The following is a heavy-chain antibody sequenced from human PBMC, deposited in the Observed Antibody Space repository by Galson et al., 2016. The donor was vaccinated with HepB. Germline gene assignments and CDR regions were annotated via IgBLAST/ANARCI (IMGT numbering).Heavy chain of an antibody. CDR2: ISSGSRTI. CDR1: GFTFNTNA. CDR3: VRERGYSGYAYYYNLDV. Sequence: SLRLSCATSGFTFNTNAMSWVRQAPGKGLEWISYISSGSRTIYYADSVKGRFTISRDNAKSSLYLQMNSLRAEDTAVYYCVRERGYSGYAYYYNLDVWGKGTTVTVSS. J-gene: IGHJ6*03. D-gene: IGHD5-12*01. V-gene: IGHV3-48*01.